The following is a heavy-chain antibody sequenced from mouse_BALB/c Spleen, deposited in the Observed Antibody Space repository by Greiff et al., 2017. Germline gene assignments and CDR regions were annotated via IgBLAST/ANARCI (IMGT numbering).Heavy chain of an antibody. CDR1: GFTFSSYG. CDR2: INSNGGST. J-gene: IGHJ2*01. Sequence: EVKVVESGGGLVQPRGSLKLSCAASGFTFSSYGMSWVRQTPDKRLELVATINSNGGSTYYPDSVKGRFTISRDNAKNTLYLQMSSLKSEDTAMYYCARDPPVDWGQGTTLTVSS. V-gene: IGHV5-6-3*01. CDR3: ARDPPVD.